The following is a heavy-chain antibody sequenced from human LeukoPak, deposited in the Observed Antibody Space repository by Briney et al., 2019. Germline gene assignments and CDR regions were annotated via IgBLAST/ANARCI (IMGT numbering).Heavy chain of an antibody. Sequence: GGSLRLSCAASGLTFSSYAMHWVRQAPGKGLEWVAVISDDGGHKYYADSVEGRFTISRDNSNNMLYLQMNSLRPEATAVYYCARANYGSGSNYYYGLDVWGQGTTVTVSS. V-gene: IGHV3-30-3*01. CDR3: ARANYGSGSNYYYGLDV. CDR2: ISDDGGHK. J-gene: IGHJ6*02. CDR1: GLTFSSYA. D-gene: IGHD3-10*01.